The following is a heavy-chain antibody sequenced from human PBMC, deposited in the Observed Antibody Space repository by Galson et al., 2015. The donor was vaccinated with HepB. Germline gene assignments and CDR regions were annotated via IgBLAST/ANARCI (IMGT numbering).Heavy chain of an antibody. CDR2: ISTSGGTT. J-gene: IGHJ4*02. CDR1: GFTFSSYA. V-gene: IGHV3-23*01. D-gene: IGHD6-6*01. Sequence: SLRLSCAASGFTFSSYAMSWVRQAPGKGLEWVSGISTSGGTTYYAVSVKGRFTISRDNSKNTLHLQMNSLRAEDTAVYYCASEPRSEPSAPFDYWGQGALVTVSS. CDR3: ASEPRSEPSAPFDY.